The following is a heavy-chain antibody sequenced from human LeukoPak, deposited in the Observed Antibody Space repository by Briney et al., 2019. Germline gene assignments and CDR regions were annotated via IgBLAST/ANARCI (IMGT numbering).Heavy chain of an antibody. CDR1: GFTFSSYE. J-gene: IGHJ6*03. CDR3: ARTYPRPYFYMDV. CDR2: ISSSGSTI. V-gene: IGHV3-48*03. Sequence: GGSLRLSCAASGFTFSSYEMNWVRQAPGTGLEWVSYISSSGSTIYYADSVKGRFTISRDNAKNPLYLQMNSLRAEDTAVYYCARTYPRPYFYMDVWGKGATVAISS.